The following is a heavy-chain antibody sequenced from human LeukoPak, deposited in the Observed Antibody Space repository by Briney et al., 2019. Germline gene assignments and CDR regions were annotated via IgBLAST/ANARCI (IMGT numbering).Heavy chain of an antibody. V-gene: IGHV4-59*01. CDR1: GGSISSYY. D-gene: IGHD3-3*01. J-gene: IGHJ4*02. CDR3: VGGLIFGYYFDY. Sequence: PSETLSLTCTVSGGSISSYYWSWIRQPPGKGLEWIGYIYYSGSPNYNPALKSRVIISLDTSKNQFSLKLNSVTAADTAMYYCVGGLIFGYYFDYWGQGTLVTVSS. CDR2: IYYSGSP.